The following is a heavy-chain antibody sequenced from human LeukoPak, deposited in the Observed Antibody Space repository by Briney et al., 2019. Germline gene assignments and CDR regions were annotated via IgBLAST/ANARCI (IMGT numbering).Heavy chain of an antibody. CDR2: ISSSSSYI. J-gene: IGHJ4*02. V-gene: IGHV3-21*04. Sequence: GGSLRLSCAASGFTFSSYSMNWVRQAPGKGLEWVSSISSSSSYIYYADSVKGRFTISRDNSKNSLYLQMNSLRTEDTALYYCAKASLPYSSGWYVNWGQGTLVTVSS. D-gene: IGHD6-19*01. CDR1: GFTFSSYS. CDR3: AKASLPYSSGWYVN.